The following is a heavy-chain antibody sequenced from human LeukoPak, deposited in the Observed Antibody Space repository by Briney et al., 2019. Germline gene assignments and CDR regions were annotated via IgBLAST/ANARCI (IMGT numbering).Heavy chain of an antibody. J-gene: IGHJ4*02. V-gene: IGHV1-69*04. Sequence: ASVKVSCKASRGTFSSYAISWVRQAPGQGLEWMGRIIPILGIANYAQKFQGRVTITADKSTSTAYMELSSLRSEDTAVYYCATVRYLGYCSGGSCFSNLFDYWGQGTLVTVSS. CDR3: ATVRYLGYCSGGSCFSNLFDY. CDR1: RGTFSSYA. CDR2: IIPILGIA. D-gene: IGHD2-15*01.